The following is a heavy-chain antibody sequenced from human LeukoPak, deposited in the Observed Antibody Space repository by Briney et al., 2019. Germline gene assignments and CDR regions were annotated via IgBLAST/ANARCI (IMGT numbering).Heavy chain of an antibody. D-gene: IGHD3-22*01. V-gene: IGHV3-48*02. CDR3: ARARPWDSSRSYYFGMDV. Sequence: PGGSLRLSCAASGFTFSSYSMNWVRQAPGKGLEWVSYISSSSSTIYYADSVKGRFTISRDNAKNSLYLQMNSLRDEDTAVYYCARARPWDSSRSYYFGMDVWGHGTTVTVSS. CDR2: ISSSSSTI. CDR1: GFTFSSYS. J-gene: IGHJ6*02.